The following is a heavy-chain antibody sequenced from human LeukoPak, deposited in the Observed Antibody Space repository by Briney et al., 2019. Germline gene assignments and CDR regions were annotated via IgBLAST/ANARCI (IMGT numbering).Heavy chain of an antibody. D-gene: IGHD3-16*01. CDR3: ARLNGALRYYFDY. Sequence: WIRQPPGKGLEWIGSIYYSGSTYYNPSLKSRVTISVDTSKNQFSLKLSSVTAADTAVYYCARLNGALRYYFDYWGQGTLVTVSS. CDR2: IYYSGST. V-gene: IGHV4-39*01. J-gene: IGHJ4*02.